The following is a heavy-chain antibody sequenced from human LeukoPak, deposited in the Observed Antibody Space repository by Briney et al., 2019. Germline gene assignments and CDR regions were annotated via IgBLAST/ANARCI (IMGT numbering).Heavy chain of an antibody. V-gene: IGHV3-30*04. CDR1: GFTFSSYA. D-gene: IGHD3-16*01. Sequence: GGSLRLSCAASGFTFSSYAMHWVRQAPGKGLEWVAVISYDGRNKYYADSVKGRFTISRDNAKNTLYLQINSLSAEDTAVYYCYVHHYYYYMDVWGKGTTVTISS. J-gene: IGHJ6*03. CDR2: ISYDGRNK. CDR3: YVHHYYYYMDV.